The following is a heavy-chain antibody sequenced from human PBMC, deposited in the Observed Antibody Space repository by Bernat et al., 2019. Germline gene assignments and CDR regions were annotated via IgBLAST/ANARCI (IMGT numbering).Heavy chain of an antibody. CDR2: IIPIFGTA. J-gene: IGHJ6*02. CDR1: GGTFSSYA. Sequence: QVQLVQSGAEVKKPGSSVKVSCKASGGTFSSYAISWVRQAPGQGLEWMGGIIPIFGTANYAQKFQGRVTITADESTSTAYMELSSLRSEDTAMYYCARVRVNYYGSGSPPYYYYGMDVWGQGTTVTVSS. CDR3: ARVRVNYYGSGSPPYYYYGMDV. V-gene: IGHV1-69*01. D-gene: IGHD3-10*01.